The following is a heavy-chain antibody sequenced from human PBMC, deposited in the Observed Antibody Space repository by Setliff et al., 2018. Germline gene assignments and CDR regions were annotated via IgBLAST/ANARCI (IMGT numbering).Heavy chain of an antibody. V-gene: IGHV7-4-1*01. CDR3: ARAPRDCPNTSCYSWVDP. Sequence: ASVKVSCKASGYTFTSYAMNWVRQAPGQGLEWMGWINTNTGNPTYAQGFTGRFVFSLDASVGTAYLQIYSLKPEDTAVYYCARAPRDCPNTSCYSWVDPWGQGTLVTVSS. J-gene: IGHJ5*02. D-gene: IGHD2-2*01. CDR2: INTNTGNP. CDR1: GYTFTSYA.